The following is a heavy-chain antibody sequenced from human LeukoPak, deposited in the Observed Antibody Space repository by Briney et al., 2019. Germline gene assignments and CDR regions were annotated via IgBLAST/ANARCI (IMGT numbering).Heavy chain of an antibody. CDR1: GYTFTSYY. CDR2: INPSGGST. J-gene: IGHJ3*02. D-gene: IGHD4-17*01. CDR3: ATDVTTVTTGGAFDI. V-gene: IGHV1-46*01. Sequence: ASVKVSCKASGYTFTSYYMHWVRQAPGQGLEWMGIINPSGGSTSYAQKFQGRVTMTEDTSTDTAYMELSSLRSEDTAVYYCATDVTTVTTGGAFDIWGQGTMVTVSS.